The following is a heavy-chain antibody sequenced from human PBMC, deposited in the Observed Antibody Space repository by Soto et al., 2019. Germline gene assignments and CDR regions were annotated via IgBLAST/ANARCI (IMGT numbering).Heavy chain of an antibody. CDR3: ASLRGIAARYPQYGMDV. CDR2: IWYDGSNK. Sequence: GGSLRLSCAASGFTFSSYGMHWVRQAPGKGLEWVAVIWYDGSNKYYADSVKGRFTISRDNSKNTLYLQMNSLRAEDTAVYYCASLRGIAARYPQYGMDVWGQGTTVTVSS. J-gene: IGHJ6*02. D-gene: IGHD6-6*01. CDR1: GFTFSSYG. V-gene: IGHV3-33*01.